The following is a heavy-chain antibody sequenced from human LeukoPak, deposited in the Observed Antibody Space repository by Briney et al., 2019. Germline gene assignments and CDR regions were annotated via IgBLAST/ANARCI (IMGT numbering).Heavy chain of an antibody. J-gene: IGHJ4*02. CDR2: IHSGGSDI. D-gene: IGHD3-9*01. CDR1: GFTFNTYK. V-gene: IGHV3-21*06. CDR3: ARGHYDILTGNYKWTPDY. Sequence: GGSLRLSCAASGFTFNTYKMNWVRQAPGRGLEWVSSIHSGGSDIYYADSVKGRFTVSRDNAKNSLFLQMNSLRAENTALYYCARGHYDILTGNYKWTPDYWGQGTLVTVSS.